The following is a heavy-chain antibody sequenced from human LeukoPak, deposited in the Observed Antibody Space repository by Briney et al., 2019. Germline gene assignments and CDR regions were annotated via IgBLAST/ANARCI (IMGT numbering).Heavy chain of an antibody. CDR1: GFTFSSYA. V-gene: IGHV3-23*01. D-gene: IGHD3-22*01. CDR3: AKPTDDDSSGYYKH. Sequence: GGSLRLSCAASGFTFSSYAMSWVRQAPGKGLEWVSAISGSGGSTYYADSVKGRFTISRDNSKNTLYLQMNSLRAEDTAVYYCAKPTDDDSSGYYKHWGQGTLVTVSS. CDR2: ISGSGGST. J-gene: IGHJ4*02.